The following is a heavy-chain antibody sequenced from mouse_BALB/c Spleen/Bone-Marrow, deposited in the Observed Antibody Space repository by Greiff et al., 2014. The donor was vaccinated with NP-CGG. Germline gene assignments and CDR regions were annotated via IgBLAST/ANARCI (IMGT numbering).Heavy chain of an antibody. CDR1: GFAFSSYD. Sequence: EVKLEESGGGLVKPGGSPKLSCAASGFAFSSYDMSWVRQTPEKRLEWVAYISSGGGNTYYPDTVKGRFTISRDNAKNTLYLQMSSLKSEDTAMYYCARQGYGYVDFDVWGAGTTVTVSS. CDR3: ARQGYGYVDFDV. D-gene: IGHD1-2*01. J-gene: IGHJ1*01. CDR2: ISSGGGNT. V-gene: IGHV5-12-1*01.